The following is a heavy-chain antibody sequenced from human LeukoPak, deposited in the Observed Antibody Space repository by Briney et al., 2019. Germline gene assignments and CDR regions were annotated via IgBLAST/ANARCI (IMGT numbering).Heavy chain of an antibody. CDR2: IDKDGSEK. D-gene: IGHD3-16*01. CDR3: ASGVHMDY. Sequence: GQSLTLSCAASGFSFRSFWMSWVRQAPGNGHEWVANIDKDGSEKNYLDSVKVRFTISRDNAKNSLYLQMNSLRVEDTAVYYCASGVHMDYWGQGTPVTVSS. V-gene: IGHV3-7*01. CDR1: GFSFRSFW. J-gene: IGHJ4*02.